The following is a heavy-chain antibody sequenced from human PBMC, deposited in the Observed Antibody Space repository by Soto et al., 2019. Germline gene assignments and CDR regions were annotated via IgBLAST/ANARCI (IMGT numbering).Heavy chain of an antibody. J-gene: IGHJ4*02. CDR1: GYSISSGYY. Sequence: PSETMSLTCAVSGYSISSGYYCGWIRQPPGKGLEWIGSIYHSGSTSYNPSLKSRVTISVDTSKNQFSLKLTSVTAADTAVYYCARPRIAAVGHCFDYWGQGTLVTVSS. CDR3: ARPRIAAVGHCFDY. CDR2: IYHSGST. V-gene: IGHV4-38-2*01. D-gene: IGHD6-13*01.